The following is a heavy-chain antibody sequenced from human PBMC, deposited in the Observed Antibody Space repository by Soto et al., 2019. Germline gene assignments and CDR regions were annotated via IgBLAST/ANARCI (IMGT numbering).Heavy chain of an antibody. Sequence: SETLSLTCSVSGGSIGRYYWSWIRQSPGKGLEWIGFIYDSENTNYNPSLKSRVTISGDTSKNQLSLTLSSATAADTAIYYCARHEKGSSFDHWGQGALVTVSS. D-gene: IGHD6-6*01. CDR1: GGSIGRYY. V-gene: IGHV4-59*08. CDR3: ARHEKGSSFDH. J-gene: IGHJ4*02. CDR2: IYDSENT.